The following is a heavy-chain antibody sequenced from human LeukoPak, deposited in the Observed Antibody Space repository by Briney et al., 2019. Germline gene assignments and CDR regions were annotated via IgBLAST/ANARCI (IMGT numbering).Heavy chain of an antibody. J-gene: IGHJ4*02. CDR3: ARAIAARRRVGWDYFDY. CDR2: INPKSSDP. V-gene: IGHV1-2*02. Sequence: ASVKVSCKASGVTFSRFTISWVRQAPGQGLEWMGWINPKSSDPIYVQKLQGRVTLTRDTSIDTVYLELSSLKSDDTAVYFCARAIAARRRVGWDYFDYWGQGTLVTVSS. CDR1: GVTFSRFT. D-gene: IGHD6-6*01.